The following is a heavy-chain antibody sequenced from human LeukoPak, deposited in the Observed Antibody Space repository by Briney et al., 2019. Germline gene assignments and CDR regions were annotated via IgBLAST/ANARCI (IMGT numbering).Heavy chain of an antibody. Sequence: SETLSLTCTVSGYSISSGYYWGWSWQPPGKGLEWIGSIYHSGSTYYNPSLKSRVTISVDTSKNQFSLKLSSVTAADTAVYYCARDRDFWSGYYINYYYYMDVWGKGTTVTVSS. CDR3: ARDRDFWSGYYINYYYYMDV. CDR2: IYHSGST. V-gene: IGHV4-38-2*02. D-gene: IGHD3-3*01. J-gene: IGHJ6*03. CDR1: GYSISSGYY.